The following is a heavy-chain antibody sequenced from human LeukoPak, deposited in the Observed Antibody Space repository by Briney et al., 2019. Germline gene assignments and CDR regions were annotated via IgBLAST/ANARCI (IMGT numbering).Heavy chain of an antibody. V-gene: IGHV3-48*03. J-gene: IGHJ4*02. CDR2: ISSSGSTI. CDR1: GFTFSSYE. Sequence: QPGGFLRLSCAASGFTFSSYEMNWVRQAPGKGLEWVSYISSSGSTIYYADSVKGRFSISRDNAKNSLYLQVNSLRAEDTAVYYCARGFITLADVDYWGQGTLVTVSS. D-gene: IGHD3-10*01. CDR3: ARGFITLADVDY.